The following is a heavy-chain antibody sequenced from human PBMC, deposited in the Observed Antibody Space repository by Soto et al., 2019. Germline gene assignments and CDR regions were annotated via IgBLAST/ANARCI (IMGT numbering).Heavy chain of an antibody. J-gene: IGHJ4*02. CDR3: TTYTGYFDY. Sequence: SLRLSCAASGFTFSNAWMSWVRQAPGKGLEWAGRIKSKTDGGTTDYAAPVKGRFTISRDDSKNTLYLQMNSLKTEDTAVYYCTTYTGYFDYWGQGTLVTVSS. CDR2: IKSKTDGGTT. D-gene: IGHD1-1*01. V-gene: IGHV3-15*01. CDR1: GFTFSNAW.